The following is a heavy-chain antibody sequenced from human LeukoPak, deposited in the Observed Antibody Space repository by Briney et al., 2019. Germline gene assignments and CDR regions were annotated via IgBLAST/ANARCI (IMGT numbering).Heavy chain of an antibody. Sequence: PSETLSLTCTVSGGSISSSGSYWGWIRQPPGRGLEWIVTIYYSGSTYYNPSLKSRVTISVDTSKNQFSLNLSSVTAADTAVYYCARGVVTAPQTFDYWGQGTLVTVSS. J-gene: IGHJ4*02. V-gene: IGHV4-39*07. CDR1: GGSISSSGSY. D-gene: IGHD2-21*02. CDR2: IYYSGST. CDR3: ARGVVTAPQTFDY.